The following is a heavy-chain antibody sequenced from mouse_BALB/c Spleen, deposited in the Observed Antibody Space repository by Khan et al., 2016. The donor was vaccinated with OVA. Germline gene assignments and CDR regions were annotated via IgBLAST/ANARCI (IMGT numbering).Heavy chain of an antibody. CDR2: ISYSGAT. V-gene: IGHV3-2*02. J-gene: IGHJ4*01. D-gene: IGHD1-1*01. CDR1: GYSITSNYA. Sequence: VQLKESGPGLVKPSQSLSLTCTVTGYSITSNYAWSWIRQFPGNKLEWMGYISYSGATNYNPSLKSRIPVTRDKSENQFFLQLNSVPTDDPAPYYCARQNYYGYALYYWFQETSVTVSS. CDR3: ARQNYYGYALYY.